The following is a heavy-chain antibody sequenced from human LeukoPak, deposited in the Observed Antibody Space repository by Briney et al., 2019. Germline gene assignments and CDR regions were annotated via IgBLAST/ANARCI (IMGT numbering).Heavy chain of an antibody. V-gene: IGHV4-59*08. J-gene: IGHJ6*02. CDR2: INYSGNT. D-gene: IGHD2-2*01. CDR1: GGSISDYY. Sequence: SETLSLTCTVSGGSISDYYWSWIQQPPGKGLEWIAYINYSGNTDYNPSLQSRVTVSEDTSRNHFSLKLSFVTAADTAVYYCARHVQDLAIKVWGHGTTVTVSS. CDR3: ARHVQDLAIKV.